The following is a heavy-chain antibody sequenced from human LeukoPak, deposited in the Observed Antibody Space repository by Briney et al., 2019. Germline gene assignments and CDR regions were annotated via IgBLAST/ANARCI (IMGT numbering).Heavy chain of an antibody. J-gene: IGHJ6*02. D-gene: IGHD3-16*02. V-gene: IGHV3-11*06. CDR3: ARLYRDTAGSLAGMDV. CDR1: GFTFSDYY. Sequence: GGSLRLSCAASGFTFSDYYMSWIRQAPGKGLEWVSYINSSSSYTNNADSVKGRFTISRDNAKISLYLQMTSLRAEDTAVYFCARLYRDTAGSLAGMDVWGRGTTVAVS. CDR2: INSSSSYT.